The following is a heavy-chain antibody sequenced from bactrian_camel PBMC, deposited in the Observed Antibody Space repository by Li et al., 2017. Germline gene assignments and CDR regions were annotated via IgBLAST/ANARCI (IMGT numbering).Heavy chain of an antibody. V-gene: IGHV3S40*01. CDR1: GYTYSSCS. J-gene: IGHJ6*01. CDR2: TDGSGRTT. Sequence: VQLVESGGGSVRAGGSLRLSCVASGYTYSSCSMGWYRQAPGKGLEWISSTDGSGRTTAYADSVKGRFTTSRANAKNTLYLQMNGLKPGDTAMYYCAASGGAWAHGYWGQGTQVTVS. D-gene: IGHD2*01. CDR3: AASGGAWAHGY.